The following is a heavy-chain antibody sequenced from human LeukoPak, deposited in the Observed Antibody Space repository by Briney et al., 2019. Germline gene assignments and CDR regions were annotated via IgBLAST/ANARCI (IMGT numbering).Heavy chain of an antibody. J-gene: IGHJ4*02. CDR2: ISYDGSNK. CDR3: ARAKAVAGPFDY. Sequence: GGSLRLSCAASGFTFSSYAMHWVRQAPGKGLEWVAVISYDGSNKYYADSVKGRFTISRDNSKNTLYLQMNSLRAEDTAVYYCARAKAVAGPFDYWGQGTLVTVSS. D-gene: IGHD6-19*01. CDR1: GFTFSSYA. V-gene: IGHV3-30-3*01.